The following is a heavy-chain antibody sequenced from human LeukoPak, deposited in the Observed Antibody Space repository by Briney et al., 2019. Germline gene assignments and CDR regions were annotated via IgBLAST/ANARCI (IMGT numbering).Heavy chain of an antibody. D-gene: IGHD2-2*01. J-gene: IGHJ4*02. V-gene: IGHV1-69*04. CDR1: GGTFSSYA. CDR3: ARVTSSSVVPGLYYFDY. Sequence: ASVKVSCKASGGTFSSYAISWVRQAPGQGLEWMGRIIPILGIANYAQKFQGRVTITADKSTSTAYMELSSLRSEDTAVYYCARVTSSSVVPGLYYFDYWGQGTLVTVSS. CDR2: IIPILGIA.